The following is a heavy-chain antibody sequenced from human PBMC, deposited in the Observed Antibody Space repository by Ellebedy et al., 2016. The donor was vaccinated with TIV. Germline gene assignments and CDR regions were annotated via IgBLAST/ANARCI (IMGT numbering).Heavy chain of an antibody. Sequence: GESLKISCAASGFTFSSYAMHWVRQAPGKGLEWVAVISYDGSNKYYADSVKGRFTISRDNSKNTLYLQMNSLRAEDTAVYYCARDGCSGGSCSPSGWGQGTLVTVSS. CDR3: ARDGCSGGSCSPSG. CDR2: ISYDGSNK. J-gene: IGHJ4*02. CDR1: GFTFSSYA. D-gene: IGHD2-15*01. V-gene: IGHV3-30-3*01.